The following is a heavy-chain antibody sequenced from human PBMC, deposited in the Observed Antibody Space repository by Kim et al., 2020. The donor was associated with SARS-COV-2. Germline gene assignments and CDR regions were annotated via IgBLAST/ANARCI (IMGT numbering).Heavy chain of an antibody. D-gene: IGHD1-1*01. CDR3: TTGELEPDRNDY. V-gene: IGHV3-15*01. Sequence: DYAAPVKGRFTISRDDSKNTLYLQMNSLKTEDTAVYYCTTGELEPDRNDYWGQGTLVTVSS. J-gene: IGHJ4*02.